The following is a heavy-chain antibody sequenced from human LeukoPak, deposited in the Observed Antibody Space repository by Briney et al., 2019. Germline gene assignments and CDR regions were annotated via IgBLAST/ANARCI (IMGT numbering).Heavy chain of an antibody. CDR2: ISAYNGNT. V-gene: IGHV1-18*04. Sequence: GASVKVSCKASGYTFTGYYMHWVRQAPGQGLEWMGWISAYNGNTNYAQKLQGRVTMTTDTSTSTAYMELRSLRSDDTAVYYCARDEALRYFDWLPGTHYYYMDVWGKGTTVTISS. CDR3: ARDEALRYFDWLPGTHYYYMDV. CDR1: GYTFTGYY. D-gene: IGHD3-9*01. J-gene: IGHJ6*03.